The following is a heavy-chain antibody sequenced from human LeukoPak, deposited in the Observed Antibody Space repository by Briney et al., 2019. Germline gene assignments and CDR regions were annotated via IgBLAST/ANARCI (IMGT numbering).Heavy chain of an antibody. D-gene: IGHD3-16*01. CDR1: GFTFSTYA. J-gene: IGHJ4*02. V-gene: IGHV3-23*01. Sequence: SGGSLRLSCAASGFTFSTYAMSWVRQAPGKGLEWVSTIRGSGGSNTYYADSVKGRFTISRDNSKDTLYLQMNSLRAEDTAVYYCAKEPVRGDVGYFDYWGQGTLVTVSS. CDR2: IRGSGGSNT. CDR3: AKEPVRGDVGYFDY.